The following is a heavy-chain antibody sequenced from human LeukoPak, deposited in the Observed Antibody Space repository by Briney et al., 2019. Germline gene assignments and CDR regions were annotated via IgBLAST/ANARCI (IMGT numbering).Heavy chain of an antibody. J-gene: IGHJ4*02. CDR2: ILGGGDTT. Sequence: TGGSLRLSCAASGFTFNYYAMNWVRQASGKGLEWVSAILGGGDTTSYADSVKGRFTISRDNSKNTLYLQMNSLRAEDTAVYYCAKDLVSQRGVGSSEKVDYWGQGTLVTVSS. V-gene: IGHV3-23*01. CDR1: GFTFNYYA. D-gene: IGHD3-10*01. CDR3: AKDLVSQRGVGSSEKVDY.